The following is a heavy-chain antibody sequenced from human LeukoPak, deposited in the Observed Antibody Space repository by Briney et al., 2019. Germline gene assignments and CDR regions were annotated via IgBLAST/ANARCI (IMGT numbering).Heavy chain of an antibody. CDR3: AKRFHYDSSGYLPL. D-gene: IGHD3-22*01. V-gene: IGHV3-23*01. CDR2: ISGSGGST. Sequence: GGSLRLSCAASGFTFSGYAMSWVRQAPGKGLEWVSAISGSGGSTYYADSVKGRFTISRDNSNNTLYLQRNSLRAEDTCVYYCAKRFHYDSSGYLPLWGQGTLVTVS. CDR1: GFTFSGYA. J-gene: IGHJ4*02.